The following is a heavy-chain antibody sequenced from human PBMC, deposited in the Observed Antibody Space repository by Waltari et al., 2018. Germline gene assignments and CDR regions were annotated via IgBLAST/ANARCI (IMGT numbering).Heavy chain of an antibody. CDR1: GFIFSNFG. Sequence: QAQLSESGGGVAQPGKSLRLSCATSGFIFSNFGFYWVRLAPGTVLGVWAFMSFDENMEYYGDSGRGRFTISRDTPKSTVYLQMNNLRIEDTAIYYCARDSGHGGLDPWGQGTLVTVSS. J-gene: IGHJ5*02. CDR3: ARDSGHGGLDP. CDR2: MSFDENME. D-gene: IGHD1-26*01. V-gene: IGHV3-30*03.